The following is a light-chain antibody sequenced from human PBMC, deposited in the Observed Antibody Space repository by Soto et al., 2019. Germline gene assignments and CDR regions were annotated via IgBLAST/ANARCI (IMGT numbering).Light chain of an antibody. Sequence: DIHMTQSPSSLSASVVYIVTITFQASQDISNYLDWYQQKPGKAPKLLIYAASNLESGVPSRFSGSGSGTEFTLTISSLQPEDIATYYCQQYDTLPWTFGQGTKVDIK. CDR3: QQYDTLPWT. CDR1: QDISNY. V-gene: IGKV1-33*01. CDR2: AAS. J-gene: IGKJ1*01.